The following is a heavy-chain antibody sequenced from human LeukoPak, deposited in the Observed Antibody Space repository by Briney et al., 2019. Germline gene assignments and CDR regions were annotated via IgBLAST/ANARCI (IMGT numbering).Heavy chain of an antibody. CDR2: IYSSGST. CDR1: GGSISSSSYY. Sequence: PSETLSLTCTVSGGSISSSSYYWGWIRQPPGKGLEWIGSIYSSGSTYYNPSLKSRVTISVDTSKNQFSLKLSSVTAADTAVYYCARRGGLATYYDFWSGYWDDYWGQGTLVTVSS. CDR3: ARRGGLATYYDFWSGYWDDY. J-gene: IGHJ4*02. V-gene: IGHV4-39*01. D-gene: IGHD3-3*01.